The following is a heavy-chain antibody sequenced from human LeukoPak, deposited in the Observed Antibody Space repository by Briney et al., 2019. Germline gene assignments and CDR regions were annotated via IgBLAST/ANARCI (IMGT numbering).Heavy chain of an antibody. Sequence: ASVKVSCKASGYTFTSYGIRWVRQAPGQGLEWMGWISAYNGNTNYAQKLQGRVTMTTDTSTSTAYMELRSLRSDDTAVYYCARRVRYFDWSNYYYYYMDVWGKGTTVTVSS. CDR2: ISAYNGNT. CDR1: GYTFTSYG. J-gene: IGHJ6*03. CDR3: ARRVRYFDWSNYYYYYMDV. D-gene: IGHD3-9*01. V-gene: IGHV1-18*01.